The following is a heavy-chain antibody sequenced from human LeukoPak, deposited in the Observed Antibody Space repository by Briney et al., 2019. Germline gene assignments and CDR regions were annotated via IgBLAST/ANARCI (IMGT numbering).Heavy chain of an antibody. D-gene: IGHD6-13*01. V-gene: IGHV4-4*02. J-gene: IGHJ6*03. CDR1: GFTFSSYEM. CDR2: IYHSGST. Sequence: GSLRLSCAASGFTFSSYEMNWVRQPPGKGLEWIGEIYHSGSTNYNPSLKSRVTISVDKSKNQFSLKLSSVTAADTAVYYCASSSIAADMDVWGKGTTVTVSS. CDR3: ASSSIAADMDV.